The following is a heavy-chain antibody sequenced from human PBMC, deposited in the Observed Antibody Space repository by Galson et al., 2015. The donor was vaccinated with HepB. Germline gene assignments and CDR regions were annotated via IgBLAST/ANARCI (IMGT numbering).Heavy chain of an antibody. CDR1: GGSTSSGGYY. Sequence: LSLTCTVSGGSTSSGGYYWSWIRQHPGKGLEWIGYIYYSGSTYYNPSLKSRVTISVDTSKNQFSLKLSSVTAADTAVYYCAREGSRIAAYNWFDPWGQGTLVTVSS. CDR2: IYYSGST. CDR3: AREGSRIAAYNWFDP. D-gene: IGHD6-6*01. J-gene: IGHJ5*02. V-gene: IGHV4-31*03.